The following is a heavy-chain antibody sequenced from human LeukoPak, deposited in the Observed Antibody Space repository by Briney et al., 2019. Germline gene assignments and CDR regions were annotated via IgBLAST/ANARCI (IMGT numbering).Heavy chain of an antibody. J-gene: IGHJ5*02. CDR3: AKGLLRFLEWSFDP. Sequence: GGSLGLSCAASGFTFSSYGMHWVRQAPGKGLEWVAFIRYDGSNKYYADSVKGRFTISRDNSKNTLYLQMNSLRAEDTAVYYCAKGLLRFLEWSFDPWGQGTLVTVSS. V-gene: IGHV3-30*02. CDR1: GFTFSSYG. D-gene: IGHD3-3*01. CDR2: IRYDGSNK.